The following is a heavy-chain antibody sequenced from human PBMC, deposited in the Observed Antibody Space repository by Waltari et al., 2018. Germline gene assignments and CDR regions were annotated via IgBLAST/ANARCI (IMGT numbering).Heavy chain of an antibody. J-gene: IGHJ1*01. V-gene: IGHV4-39*01. CDR1: DGPIPPNSN. D-gene: IGHD4-17*01. CDR3: GRIAFGDDGGYFQY. Sequence: QLQLQESGPGLARASENLSPTCTCLDGPIPPNSNGAWNRQPPGKGLEWMGNMQYRGSTFYNPSLMGRVTRSLDTSKNQFSLTLTSVDAADTAVYFCGRIAFGDDGGYFQYWGQGTLVTVSS. CDR2: MQYRGST.